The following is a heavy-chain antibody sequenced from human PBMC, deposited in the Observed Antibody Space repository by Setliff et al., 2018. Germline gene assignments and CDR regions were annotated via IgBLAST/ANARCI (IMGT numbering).Heavy chain of an antibody. D-gene: IGHD4-17*01. CDR3: AHKYGDYVRYFEH. CDR2: IDWDDAK. J-gene: IGHJ1*01. Sequence: SGPTLVNPTQTLTLTCAFSGFSLTASGMCVTWIRQPPGKTLEWLARIDWDDAKYYRTSLKTRLTISKDTSKHQVVLTMTNMDPVDTATYYCAHKYGDYVRYFEHWGQGTLVTVSS. V-gene: IGHV2-70*11. CDR1: GFSLTASGMC.